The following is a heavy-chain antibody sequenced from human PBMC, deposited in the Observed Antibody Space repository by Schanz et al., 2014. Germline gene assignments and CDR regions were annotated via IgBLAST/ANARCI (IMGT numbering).Heavy chain of an antibody. J-gene: IGHJ6*02. D-gene: IGHD3-10*01. CDR1: GYTFISYG. Sequence: QVQLVQSGAEVRKPGASVKVSCKASGYTFISYGISWVRQAPGQGLEWMGWMNPDSGNTGYAQKLQGRVTLTTDTSTSTAYMELRNLRSDDTAVYYCARAKRFGDMDVWGQGTTVTVSS. CDR2: MNPDSGNT. V-gene: IGHV1-18*01. CDR3: ARAKRFGDMDV.